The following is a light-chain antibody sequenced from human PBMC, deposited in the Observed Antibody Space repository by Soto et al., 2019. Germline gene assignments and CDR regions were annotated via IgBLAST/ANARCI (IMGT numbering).Light chain of an antibody. CDR2: DND. CDR3: GAWDDSLSFYV. J-gene: IGLJ1*01. Sequence: QYVLTQPPSVSAAPGQKVSIACSGSTSNIAKNHVSWYQRLPGTAPKLLFYDNDKRPSGIPDRFSASKSATSSTLDITGLQTGDEADYLCGAWDDSLSFYVFGTGTKVTVL. V-gene: IGLV1-51*01. CDR1: TSNIAKNH.